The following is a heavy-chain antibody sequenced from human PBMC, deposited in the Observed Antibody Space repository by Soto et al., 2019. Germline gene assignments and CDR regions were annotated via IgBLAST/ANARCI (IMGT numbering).Heavy chain of an antibody. J-gene: IGHJ4*02. CDR2: IYHSGST. V-gene: IGHV4-30-2*01. CDR3: ARELEYSSSSFGY. Sequence: SETLSLTCAVSGGSISSGGYSWSWIRQPPGKGLEWIGYIYHSGSTYYNPSLKSRVTISVDRSKNQFSLKLSSVTAADTAVYYCARELEYSSSSFGYWGQGTLVTVSS. D-gene: IGHD6-6*01. CDR1: GGSISSGGYS.